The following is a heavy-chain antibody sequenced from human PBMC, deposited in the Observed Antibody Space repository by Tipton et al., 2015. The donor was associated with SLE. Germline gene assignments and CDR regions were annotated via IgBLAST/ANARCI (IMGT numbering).Heavy chain of an antibody. D-gene: IGHD2-21*01. CDR1: GDSMNSGVYY. V-gene: IGHV4-61*02. CDR2: IFSSGNT. J-gene: IGHJ4*02. Sequence: TLSLTCTVSGDSMNSGVYYWSWLRQPAGKGLEWIGRIFSSGNTIYNPSLKSRVTISEDTSKNQFSLMLSSVTAADTAVYYCAREGISYCGGDCHGSFDYWGQGSLVTVSS. CDR3: AREGISYCGGDCHGSFDY.